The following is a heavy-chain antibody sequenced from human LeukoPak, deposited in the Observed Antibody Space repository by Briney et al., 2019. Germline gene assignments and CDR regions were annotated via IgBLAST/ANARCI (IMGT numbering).Heavy chain of an antibody. Sequence: PGGSLRLSCAASGFTVSSNYMSWVRQAPGKGLEWVSVIYSGGSTYYADSVKGRFTISRDNSKNTLYLQMNSLRAEDTAVYYCASYYDSSGYLFDYWGQGTLVTVSS. CDR3: ASYYDSSGYLFDY. V-gene: IGHV3-66*01. D-gene: IGHD3-22*01. CDR2: IYSGGST. J-gene: IGHJ4*02. CDR1: GFTVSSNY.